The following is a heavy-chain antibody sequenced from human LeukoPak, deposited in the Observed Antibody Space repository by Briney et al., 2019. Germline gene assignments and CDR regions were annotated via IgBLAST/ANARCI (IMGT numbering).Heavy chain of an antibody. CDR2: INHSGST. D-gene: IGHD3-3*01. CDR1: GGSFSGYY. Sequence: SETLSLTCAVYGGSFSGYYWSWIRQPPGKGLEWIGEINHSGSTYYNPSLKSRVTISVDTSKNQFSLKLSSVTAADTAVYYCARGGRFLEWPYYYYYGMDVWGQGTTVTISS. CDR3: ARGGRFLEWPYYYYYGMDV. J-gene: IGHJ6*02. V-gene: IGHV4-34*01.